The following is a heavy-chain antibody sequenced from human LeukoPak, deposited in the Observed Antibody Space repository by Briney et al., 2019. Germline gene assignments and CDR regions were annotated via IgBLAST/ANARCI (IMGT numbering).Heavy chain of an antibody. CDR3: TTDGVDTAMVDYYYYMDV. CDR1: GFTFSNAW. CDR2: IKSKVDGGTT. Sequence: PGGSLRLSCAASGFTFSNAWMSWVRQAPGKGLEWVGRIKSKVDGGTTDYAAPVKGRFTISKDDSKNTLFLQMNSLKTEDTAVYYCTTDGVDTAMVDYYYYMDVWGKGTTVTVSS. V-gene: IGHV3-15*01. J-gene: IGHJ6*03. D-gene: IGHD5-18*01.